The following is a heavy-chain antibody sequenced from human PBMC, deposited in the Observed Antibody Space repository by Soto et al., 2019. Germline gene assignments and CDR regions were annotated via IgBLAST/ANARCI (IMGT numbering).Heavy chain of an antibody. CDR1: GFTFSSYG. Sequence: GGSLRLSCAASGFTFSSYGMHWVRQAPGKGLEWVAVISYDGSNKYYADSVKGRFTISRDNSKNTLYLQMNSLRAEDTAVYYCAKDGGYTGGYRGQGTLVTVSS. CDR3: AKDGGYTGGY. V-gene: IGHV3-30*18. CDR2: ISYDGSNK. D-gene: IGHD5-12*01. J-gene: IGHJ4*02.